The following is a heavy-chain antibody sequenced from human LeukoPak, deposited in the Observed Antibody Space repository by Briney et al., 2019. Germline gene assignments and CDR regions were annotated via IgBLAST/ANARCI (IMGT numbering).Heavy chain of an antibody. J-gene: IGHJ6*03. V-gene: IGHV4-30-4*07. CDR3: ARSNWGYYYYMDV. D-gene: IGHD7-27*01. Sequence: SETLSLTCAVSGGSISSGVYSWSWIRQPPGKGLEWIGYIYYSGNTYYYPSLRSRVSISVDTSKNQLSLKLNSVTAADTAVYYCARSNWGYYYYMDVWGKGTTVTVSS. CDR1: GGSISSGVYS. CDR2: IYYSGNT.